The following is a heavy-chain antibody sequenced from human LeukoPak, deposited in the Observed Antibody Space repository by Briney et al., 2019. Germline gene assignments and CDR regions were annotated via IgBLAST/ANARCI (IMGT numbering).Heavy chain of an antibody. J-gene: IGHJ3*02. D-gene: IGHD3-10*01. Sequence: PGGSLRLSCAAPGFTVSSNYMSWVRQAPGKGLEWVSVIYSGGSTYYADSVKGRFTISRDNSKNTLYLQMNSLRAEDTAVYYCARDFRPFITMDRGVDAFDIWGQGTMVTVSS. CDR3: ARDFRPFITMDRGVDAFDI. V-gene: IGHV3-66*02. CDR1: GFTVSSNY. CDR2: IYSGGST.